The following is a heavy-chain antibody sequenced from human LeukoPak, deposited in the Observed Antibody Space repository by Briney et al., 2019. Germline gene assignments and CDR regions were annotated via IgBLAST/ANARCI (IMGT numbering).Heavy chain of an antibody. Sequence: GGSLRLSCAASGFTFSSYWMYWVRHAPGKGLVWVSHINSDGSSTIYADSVKGRFTISRDNAKNTLYLQMSSLRAEDTAVYYCARGPRNYDFWSGLTGWGQGTLVTVSS. CDR3: ARGPRNYDFWSGLTG. V-gene: IGHV3-74*01. CDR1: GFTFSSYW. CDR2: INSDGSST. D-gene: IGHD3-3*01. J-gene: IGHJ4*02.